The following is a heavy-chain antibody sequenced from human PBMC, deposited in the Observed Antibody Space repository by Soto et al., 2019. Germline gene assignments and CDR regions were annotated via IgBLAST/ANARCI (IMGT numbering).Heavy chain of an antibody. J-gene: IGHJ4*02. D-gene: IGHD1-26*01. Sequence: EVQLVESGGVVVQPGGSLRLSCAASGFTFDDYTMHWVRQPPGKGLEWVSLISWDGGSTDYGDSVKGRFTISRDNSKNSLYRQMNSLTTEDTALYYCAKGGRKWEPLRYYYFDYWGQGTLVTLSS. CDR3: AKGGRKWEPLRYYYFDY. CDR1: GFTFDDYT. CDR2: ISWDGGST. V-gene: IGHV3-43*01.